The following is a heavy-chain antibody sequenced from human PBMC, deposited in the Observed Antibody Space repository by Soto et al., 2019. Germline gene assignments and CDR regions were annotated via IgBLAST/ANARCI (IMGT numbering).Heavy chain of an antibody. CDR2: ISSSGSTI. D-gene: IGHD5-18*01. J-gene: IGHJ4*02. CDR1: GFTFSSYE. Sequence: EVQLVESGGGLVQPGGSLRLSCAASGFTFSSYEMNWVRQAPGKGLEWVSYISSSGSTIYYADAVKGRFTISRDNAKTSLYLQMNSLRAEDTDVYYFAIVTALYSDYWGQGTLVTVSS. CDR3: AIVTALYSDY. V-gene: IGHV3-48*03.